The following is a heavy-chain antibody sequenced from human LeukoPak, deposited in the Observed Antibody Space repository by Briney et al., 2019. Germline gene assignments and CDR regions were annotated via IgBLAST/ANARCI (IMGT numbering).Heavy chain of an antibody. CDR1: GFTFRNYW. CDR2: TKPDGSAE. CDR3: ARNCGLNTNFGY. V-gene: IGHV3-7*01. Sequence: GGSLRLSCAASGFTFRNYWMGWVRQAPGKGLEWVANTKPDGSAEYYADSVRGRFTTSRDNANNFLYLQMNSLGAEDTAVYYCARNCGLNTNFGYWGPGNLGNGSS. D-gene: IGHD2-21*01. J-gene: IGHJ4*02.